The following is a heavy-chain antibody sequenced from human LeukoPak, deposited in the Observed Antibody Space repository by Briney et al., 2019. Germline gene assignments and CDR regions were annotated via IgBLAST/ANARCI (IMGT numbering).Heavy chain of an antibody. J-gene: IGHJ3*02. V-gene: IGHV4-59*13. CDR3: ARVGWYYYDSSGYYFDAFDI. CDR2: FYLSGIT. CDR1: GGSISSYD. Sequence: KPSEPLSFTGTVSGGSISSYDWSWIRKPPGKGLGWLGYFYLSGITNYNPSLKRRVTISVDTSKNPLSLKLSSVSAADTAVYYCARVGWYYYDSSGYYFDAFDIGGQGTMVTVSS. D-gene: IGHD3-22*01.